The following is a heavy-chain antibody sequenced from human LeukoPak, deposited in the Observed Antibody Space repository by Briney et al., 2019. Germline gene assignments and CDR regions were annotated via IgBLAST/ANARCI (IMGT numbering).Heavy chain of an antibody. CDR1: GGSISSYY. CDR3: ARATNYYDSSGYRGGYFQH. J-gene: IGHJ1*01. V-gene: IGHV4-4*07. Sequence: SETLSLTCTVSGGSISSYYWSWIRQPAGKGLEWIGLIYTSGSTNYNPSLKSRVTMSVDTSKNQFSLKLSSVTAADTAVYYCARATNYYDSSGYRGGYFQHWGQGTLVTVSS. D-gene: IGHD3-22*01. CDR2: IYTSGST.